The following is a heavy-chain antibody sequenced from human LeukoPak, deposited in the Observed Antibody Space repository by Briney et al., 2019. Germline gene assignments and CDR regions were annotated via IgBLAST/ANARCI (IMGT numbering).Heavy chain of an antibody. D-gene: IGHD2/OR15-2a*01. V-gene: IGHV4-39*01. CDR2: IYYSGST. J-gene: IGHJ4*02. Sequence: NPSETLSLTCTVSGGSISSSSYYWGWIRQPPGKGLEWIGSIYYSGSTYYNPSLKSRVTISVDTSKNQFSLKLSSVTAADTAVYYCARFEFLDYWGQGTLVTVSS. CDR1: GGSISSSSYY. CDR3: ARFEFLDY.